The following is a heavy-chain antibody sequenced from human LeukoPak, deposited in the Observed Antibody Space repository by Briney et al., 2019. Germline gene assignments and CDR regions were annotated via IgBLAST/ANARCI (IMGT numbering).Heavy chain of an antibody. J-gene: IGHJ3*02. CDR2: IQYDGFNK. V-gene: IGHV3-30*02. CDR1: GFIFSSYG. CDR3: AKGYVVGATGPNDAFEI. Sequence: PGGSLRLSCAASGFIFSSYGMSWVRQAPGKGLEWVAFIQYDGFNKYYTDSVKGRVTISRDNSKNTLYLQMNSLRVEDTAVYYCAKGYVVGATGPNDAFEIWGQGTLVSVS. D-gene: IGHD1-26*01.